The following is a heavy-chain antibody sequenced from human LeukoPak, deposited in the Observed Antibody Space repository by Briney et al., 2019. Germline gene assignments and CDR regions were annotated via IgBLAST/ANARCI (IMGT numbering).Heavy chain of an antibody. J-gene: IGHJ4*02. D-gene: IGHD2-8*01. CDR3: VKVPGGVGQLD. V-gene: IGHV3-23*01. CDR2: IGGDGLGI. CDR1: GFIFVNYA. Sequence: GGSLRLSCRASGFIFVNYAMSWVRQAPGQGLERVSSIGGDGLGIYYGDSVRGRFTISRGNFMNMLSLQMNSLTGEDTAVYYCVKVPGGVGQLDWGQGTLVTVSS.